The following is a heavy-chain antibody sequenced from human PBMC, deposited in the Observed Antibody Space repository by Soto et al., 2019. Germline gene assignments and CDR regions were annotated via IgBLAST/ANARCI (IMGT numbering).Heavy chain of an antibody. CDR2: ITRDGSST. D-gene: IGHD5-18*01. Sequence: EVQLVESGGGLVQPGGSLRLSCAASGFSLSDYWMHWLRQAPGEGLVWLSRITRDGSSTNYADSVKGRFTISRDNAKNTLYLQVNSLRREDTAVYYCARGANGYYYFDYWGQGTLVTVSS. V-gene: IGHV3-74*01. J-gene: IGHJ4*02. CDR1: GFSLSDYW. CDR3: ARGANGYYYFDY.